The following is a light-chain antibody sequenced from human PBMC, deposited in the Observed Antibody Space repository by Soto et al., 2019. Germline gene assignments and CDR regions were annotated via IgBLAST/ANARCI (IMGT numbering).Light chain of an antibody. CDR1: SSNIGAGYD. CDR3: QSFDTSLSDWV. V-gene: IGLV1-40*01. CDR2: GNS. J-gene: IGLJ3*02. Sequence: QSVLTQPPSVSGAPGQRVTISCTGSSSNIGAGYDVHWYQQLPGTAPKLLIYGNSNRPSGVPDRFSGSKSGTSASLAITGRRAEDEADYYCQSFDTSLSDWVFGGGTKLTVL.